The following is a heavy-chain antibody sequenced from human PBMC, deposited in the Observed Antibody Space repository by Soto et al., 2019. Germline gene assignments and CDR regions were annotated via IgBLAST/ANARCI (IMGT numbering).Heavy chain of an antibody. CDR2: INPNSGGT. D-gene: IGHD2-2*01. V-gene: IGHV1-2*04. CDR1: GYTFTGYY. J-gene: IGHJ6*03. CDR3: ARGRIVVPAAMDYYYYMDV. Sequence: ASVKVSCKASGYTFTGYYMHWVRQAPRQGLEWMGWINPNSGGTNYAQKFQGWVTMTRDTSISTAYMELSRLRSDDTAVYYCARGRIVVPAAMDYYYYMDVWGKGTTVTVSS.